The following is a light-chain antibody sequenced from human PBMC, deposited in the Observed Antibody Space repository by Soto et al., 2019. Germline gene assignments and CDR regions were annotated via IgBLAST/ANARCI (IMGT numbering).Light chain of an antibody. CDR1: QSVSSN. Sequence: EIVMTQSPATLSVSPGERATLSCRASQSVSSNLAWYQHKPGQAPRLLIYGASTRATGIPVRFSGSGSGTEFTLTISSLQSEDFAVYYCQQYSDWYTFGQGTKLEIK. CDR2: GAS. V-gene: IGKV3D-15*01. J-gene: IGKJ2*01. CDR3: QQYSDWYT.